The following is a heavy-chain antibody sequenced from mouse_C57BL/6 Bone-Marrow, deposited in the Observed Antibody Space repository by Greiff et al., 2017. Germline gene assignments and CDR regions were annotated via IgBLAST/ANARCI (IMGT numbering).Heavy chain of an antibody. CDR3: ARRGYGSPWYFDV. CDR2: INSDGGST. V-gene: IGHV5-2*03. CDR1: EYEFPSHD. D-gene: IGHD1-1*01. J-gene: IGHJ1*03. Sequence: EVKLMESGGGLVQPGESLKLSCESNEYEFPSHDMSWVRKTPEKRLELVAAINSDGGSTYYPDTMERRFIISRDNTKKTLYLQMSSLRSEDTALYYCARRGYGSPWYFDVWGTGTTVTVSS.